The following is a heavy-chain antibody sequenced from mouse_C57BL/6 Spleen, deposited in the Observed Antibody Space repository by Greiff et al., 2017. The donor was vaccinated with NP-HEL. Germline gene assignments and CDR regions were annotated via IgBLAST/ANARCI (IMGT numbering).Heavy chain of an antibody. CDR2: IDPNSGST. J-gene: IGHJ4*01. CDR1: GYTFTSYW. Sequence: QVQLQQSGAELVKPGASVKLSCKASGYTFTSYWMHWVKQRPGQGLEWIGMIDPNSGSTNYNEKFKSKATLTVDKSSSTAYMQLSSLTSEDSAVYYCARGNYVAMDYWGQGTSVTVSS. V-gene: IGHV1-64*01. CDR3: ARGNYVAMDY. D-gene: IGHD1-1*01.